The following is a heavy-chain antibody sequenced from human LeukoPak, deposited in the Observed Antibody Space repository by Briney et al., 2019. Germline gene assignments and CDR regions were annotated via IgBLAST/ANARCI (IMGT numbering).Heavy chain of an antibody. CDR1: GLTFSSYA. D-gene: IGHD5-12*01. Sequence: GGSLRLSCAASGLTFSSYAMSWVRQAPGKGLEWVSSITSSGDGTYYADSVKGRFTISRDNSKNTLYLQMNSLRAEDTAVYYCAKDSPVATIWGQGTMVTVSS. CDR3: AKDSPVATI. V-gene: IGHV3-23*01. J-gene: IGHJ3*02. CDR2: ITSSGDGT.